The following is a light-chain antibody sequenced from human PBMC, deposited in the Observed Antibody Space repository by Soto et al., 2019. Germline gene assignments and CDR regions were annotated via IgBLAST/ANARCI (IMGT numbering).Light chain of an antibody. J-gene: IGKJ4*01. CDR2: GTS. CDR1: QSVSSN. CDR3: QQYNSGPLT. Sequence: EIVMTQSPATLSVSPGETATLSCRASQSVSSNLAWYQQNPGQAPRLLIYGTSTRDTGIPARFSGSGSGTEFTLTISSLQSEDFAIYYCQQYNSGPLTFGGGTKVEIK. V-gene: IGKV3-15*01.